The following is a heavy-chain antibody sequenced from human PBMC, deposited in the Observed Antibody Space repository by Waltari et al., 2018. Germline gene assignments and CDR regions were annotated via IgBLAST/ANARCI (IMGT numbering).Heavy chain of an antibody. CDR2: IDPNSGGT. D-gene: IGHD2-2*01. Sequence: QVQLVQSGAEVKKPGASVKVSCKASGNTLTGYYTHWVRQAPGQGLEWMGRIDPNSGGTDYAQKFQGRVTMTLDTSLSTAYMQLSRLTSDDTALYYCARDRATRTGYVDYWGQGALVTVSS. V-gene: IGHV1-2*06. J-gene: IGHJ4*02. CDR3: ARDRATRTGYVDY. CDR1: GNTLTGYY.